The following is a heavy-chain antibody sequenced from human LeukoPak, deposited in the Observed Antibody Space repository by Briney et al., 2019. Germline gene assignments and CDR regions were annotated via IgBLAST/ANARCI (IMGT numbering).Heavy chain of an antibody. CDR2: INHSGST. V-gene: IGHV4-34*01. Sequence: SETLSLTCAVYGGSFSGYYWSWIRRPPGKGLEWIGEINHSGSTNYNPSLKSRVTISVDTSKNQFSLKLSSVTAADTAVYYCARGLSAAPPGRDWGQGTLVTVSS. CDR1: GGSFSGYY. J-gene: IGHJ4*02. CDR3: ARGLSAAPPGRD. D-gene: IGHD6-13*01.